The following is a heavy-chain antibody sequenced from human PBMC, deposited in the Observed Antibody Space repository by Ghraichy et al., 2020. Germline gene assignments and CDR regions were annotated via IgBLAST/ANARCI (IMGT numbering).Heavy chain of an antibody. CDR3: ARDHLEPYYYDSSGASSLDV. CDR2: IIPIFGTA. V-gene: IGHV1-69*13. CDR1: GGIFSSYA. Sequence: SVKVSCKASGGIFSSYAISWVRQAPGQGLEWMGRIIPIFGTANYAQKFQGRVTITADESTSTAYMELSSLRSEDTAVYYCARDHLEPYYYDSSGASSLDVWGKGTTVTVSS. D-gene: IGHD3-22*01. J-gene: IGHJ6*04.